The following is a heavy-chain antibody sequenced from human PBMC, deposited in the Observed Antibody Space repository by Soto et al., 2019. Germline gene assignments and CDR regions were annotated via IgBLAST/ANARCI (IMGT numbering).Heavy chain of an antibody. D-gene: IGHD5-18*01. V-gene: IGHV3-53*01. Sequence: GGSLRLSCAASGFTVSSNYMSWVRQAPGKGLEWVSVIYSGGSTYYADSVKGRFTISRDNSKNTLYLQMNSLRAEDTAVYYCASRGYSYGYVGDYYYYMDVWGKGTTVTVSS. CDR3: ASRGYSYGYVGDYYYYMDV. J-gene: IGHJ6*03. CDR1: GFTVSSNY. CDR2: IYSGGST.